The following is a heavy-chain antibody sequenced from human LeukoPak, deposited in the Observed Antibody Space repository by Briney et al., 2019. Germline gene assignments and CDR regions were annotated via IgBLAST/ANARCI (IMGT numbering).Heavy chain of an antibody. J-gene: IGHJ4*02. V-gene: IGHV5-51*01. D-gene: IGHD4-17*01. CDR1: GYSFTSYW. CDR2: IYPGDSDT. CDR3: ARGDYGDYREYYFDY. Sequence: GESLKTSCKGSGYSFTSYWIGWVRQMPGKGLEWMGIIYPGDSDTRYSPSFQGQVTISADKSISTAYLQWSSLKASDTAMYYCARGDYGDYREYYFDYWGQGTLVTVSS.